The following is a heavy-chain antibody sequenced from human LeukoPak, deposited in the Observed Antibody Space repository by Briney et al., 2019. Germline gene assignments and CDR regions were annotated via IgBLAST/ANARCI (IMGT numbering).Heavy chain of an antibody. CDR2: LYYSGST. Sequence: SETLPLTCTVSGGPISRGVYYLRWIRQPPGKGLEWIGYLYYSGSTYYNPSLKSRVTISVDTSKNQFSLKLTSVTAADTAVYYCARAITRYDSSAKTLNWFDPWGQGALVTVSS. D-gene: IGHD3-22*01. CDR1: GGPISRGVYY. J-gene: IGHJ5*02. V-gene: IGHV4-30-4*01. CDR3: ARAITRYDSSAKTLNWFDP.